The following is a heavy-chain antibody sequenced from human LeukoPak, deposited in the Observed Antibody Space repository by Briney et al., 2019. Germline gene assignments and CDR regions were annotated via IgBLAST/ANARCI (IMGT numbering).Heavy chain of an antibody. V-gene: IGHV1-18*01. Sequence: ASVTVSCKASGYTFTTYGISWVRQAPGQGLEWMGWISANNGNTNYAQNLQGRVTMTTDTSTSTAYMELRSLRSDDTAVYYCAGQMAAGTPYFFEYWGQGTLVTVSS. CDR3: AGQMAAGTPYFFEY. CDR1: GYTFTTYG. J-gene: IGHJ4*02. CDR2: ISANNGNT. D-gene: IGHD6-13*01.